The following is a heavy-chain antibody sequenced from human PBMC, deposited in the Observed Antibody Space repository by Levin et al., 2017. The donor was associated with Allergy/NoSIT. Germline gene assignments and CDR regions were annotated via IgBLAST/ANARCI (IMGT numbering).Heavy chain of an antibody. CDR1: GFTFSSYA. V-gene: IGHV3-30-3*01. CDR3: VGGGSGRFDY. D-gene: IGHD3-10*01. Sequence: GGSLRLSCAASGFTFSSYAMHWVRQAPGKGLEWVTVISDDGSKKYYADSVKGRFSISRDNSKNTLYLQVDSLRTEDSAVYYCVGGGSGRFDYWGQGTLVTVSS. J-gene: IGHJ4*02. CDR2: ISDDGSKK.